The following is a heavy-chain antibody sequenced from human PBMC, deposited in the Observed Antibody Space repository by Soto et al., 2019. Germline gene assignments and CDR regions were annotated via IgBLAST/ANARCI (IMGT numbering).Heavy chain of an antibody. CDR2: MNPNSGNT. V-gene: IGHV1-8*01. CDR3: ASFGIPDRYDFWSGYYPDCGMEV. CDR1: GYTFTSYD. D-gene: IGHD3-3*01. Sequence: ASVKVSCKASGYTFTSYDINWVRQATGQGLEWMGWMNPNSGNTGYAQKFQGRVTMTRNTSISTAYMELSSLRSEDTAVYYCASFGIPDRYDFWSGYYPDCGMEVRG. J-gene: IGHJ6*02.